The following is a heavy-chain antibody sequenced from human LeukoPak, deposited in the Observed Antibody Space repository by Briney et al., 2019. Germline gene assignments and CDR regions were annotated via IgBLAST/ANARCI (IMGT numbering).Heavy chain of an antibody. CDR1: GYTFTSYY. CDR3: ARAAYYYDSSGYYYFDY. J-gene: IGHJ4*02. V-gene: IGHV1-46*01. CDR2: INPSGGST. D-gene: IGHD3-22*01. Sequence: ASVKVTCKASGYTFTSYYMHWVRQAPGQGLEWMGIINPSGGSTSYAQKFQGRITMTRDTSTSTVYMELSSLRSEDTAVYYCARAAYYYDSSGYYYFDYWGQGTLVTVSS.